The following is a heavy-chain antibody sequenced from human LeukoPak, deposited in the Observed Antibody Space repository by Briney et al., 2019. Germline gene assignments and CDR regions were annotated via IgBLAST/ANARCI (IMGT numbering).Heavy chain of an antibody. V-gene: IGHV4-39*01. CDR2: IYYSGST. CDR3: ARRGVAARTFDY. J-gene: IGHJ4*02. D-gene: IGHD6-6*01. CDR1: GGSISSSSYY. Sequence: SETLSLTCTVSGGSISSSSYYWGWIRQPPGKGLEWIGSIYYSGSTYYSPSLKSRVTISVDTSKNQFSLKLSSVTAADTAVYYCARRGVAARTFDYWGQGTLVTVSS.